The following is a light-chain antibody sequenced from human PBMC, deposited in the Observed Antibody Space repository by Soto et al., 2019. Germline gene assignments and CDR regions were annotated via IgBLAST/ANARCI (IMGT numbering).Light chain of an antibody. Sequence: EIVLTQSPGNLSLSPGERATLSCRASQSVSSSYLAWYQQKPGQAPRLLIYGASSRATGIPDRFSGSGSGTDFPLTISRLEPEDFAVYYCQQYGSSITVGQGTRLEIK. CDR1: QSVSSSY. CDR2: GAS. CDR3: QQYGSSIT. J-gene: IGKJ5*01. V-gene: IGKV3-20*01.